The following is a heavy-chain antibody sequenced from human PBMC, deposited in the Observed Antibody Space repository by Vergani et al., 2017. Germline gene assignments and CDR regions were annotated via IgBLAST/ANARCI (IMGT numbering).Heavy chain of an antibody. CDR3: ANAVAGKGGGYFDL. D-gene: IGHD6-19*01. CDR1: GGSISSSSYY. CDR2: IYHSGST. J-gene: IGHJ2*01. V-gene: IGHV4-39*07. Sequence: QLQLQESGPGLVKPSETLSLTCTVSGGSISSSSYYWGWIRQPPGKGLEWIGSIYHSGSTYYNPSLKSRVTISVDRSKNQFSLKLSSVTAADTAVYYCANAVAGKGGGYFDLWGRGTLVTVSS.